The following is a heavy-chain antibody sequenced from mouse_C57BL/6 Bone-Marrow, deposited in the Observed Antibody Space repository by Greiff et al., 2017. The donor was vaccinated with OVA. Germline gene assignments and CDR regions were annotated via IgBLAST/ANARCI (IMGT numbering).Heavy chain of an antibody. Sequence: VQLQQSGAELVKPGASVKISCKASGYAFSSYWMNWVKQRPGKGLEWIGQIYPGDGDTNYNGKFKGKATLTADKSSSTAYMQLSSLTSEDSAVYFSARSGVYYYGSNYWGQGTTLTVSS. CDR3: ARSGVYYYGSNY. CDR1: GYAFSSYW. CDR2: IYPGDGDT. J-gene: IGHJ2*01. D-gene: IGHD1-1*01. V-gene: IGHV1-80*01.